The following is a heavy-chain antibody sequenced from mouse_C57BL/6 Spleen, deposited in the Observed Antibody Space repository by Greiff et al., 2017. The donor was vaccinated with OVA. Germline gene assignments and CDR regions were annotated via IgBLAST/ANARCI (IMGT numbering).Heavy chain of an antibody. J-gene: IGHJ3*01. CDR2: IRSKSSNYAT. CDR3: VGGTSLYGGFAY. CDR1: GFTFNTYA. Sequence: EADGGLVQPKGSLKLSCAASGFTFNTYAMHWVRQAPGKGLEWVARIRSKSSNYATYYADSVKDRFTISRDDSHSMLCLQMNNLHTDDTAMYYCVGGTSLYGGFAYWGQGTLVTVSA. V-gene: IGHV10-3*01. D-gene: IGHD1-1*01.